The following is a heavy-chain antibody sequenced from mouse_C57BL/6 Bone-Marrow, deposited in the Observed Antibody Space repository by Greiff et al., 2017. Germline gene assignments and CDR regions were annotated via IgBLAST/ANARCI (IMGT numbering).Heavy chain of an antibody. CDR2: IYPRSGNT. V-gene: IGHV1-81*01. CDR1: GYTFTSYG. CDR3: ARQRLRKRGYAMDY. Sequence: VKLMESGAELARPGASVKLSCKASGYTFTSYGISWVKQRTGQGLEWIGEIYPRSGNTYYNEKFKGKATLTADKSPSTAYMELRSLTSEDSAVYFCARQRLRKRGYAMDYWGQGTSVTVSS. J-gene: IGHJ4*01. D-gene: IGHD1-1*01.